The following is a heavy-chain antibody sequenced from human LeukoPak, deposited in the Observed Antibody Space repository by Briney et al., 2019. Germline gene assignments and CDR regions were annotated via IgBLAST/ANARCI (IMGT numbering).Heavy chain of an antibody. D-gene: IGHD4-17*01. J-gene: IGHJ4*02. CDR2: IYPGDSDT. CDR3: ASLSNGDYVPDIFDY. CDR1: GYRFTSYW. V-gene: IGHV5-51*01. Sequence: GESLKISCKGSGYRFTSYWIGWVRQMSGKGLEWMGIIYPGDSDTRYSPSFQGQVTISADKSIRTAYLQWSSLKASDTAMYYCASLSNGDYVPDIFDYWGQGTLVTVSS.